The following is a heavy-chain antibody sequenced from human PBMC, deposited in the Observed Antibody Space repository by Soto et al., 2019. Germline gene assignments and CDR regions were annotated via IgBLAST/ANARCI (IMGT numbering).Heavy chain of an antibody. CDR1: GFTFSSYG. Sequence: GGSLRLSCAASGFTFSSYGMHWVRQAPGKGLEWVAVISYDGSNKYYADSVKGRFTISRDNSKNTLYLQMNSLRAEDTAVYYYAKEASGWYFVDYWGQGTLVTVSS. J-gene: IGHJ4*02. D-gene: IGHD6-19*01. V-gene: IGHV3-30*18. CDR3: AKEASGWYFVDY. CDR2: ISYDGSNK.